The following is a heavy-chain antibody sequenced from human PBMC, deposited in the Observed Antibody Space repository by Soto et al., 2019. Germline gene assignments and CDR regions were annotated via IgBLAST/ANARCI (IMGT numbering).Heavy chain of an antibody. V-gene: IGHV3-23*01. CDR3: AKGESNYYYYGMDV. Sequence: PGGSLRLSCAASGFTFSSYGMSWVRQAPGKGLEWVSAISGSGGSTYNADSVKGRFSISRDNSKNTLYLQMNSLRAEDTAVYYCAKGESNYYYYGMDVWGQGTTVTVSS. CDR2: ISGSGGST. CDR1: GFTFSSYG. J-gene: IGHJ6*02.